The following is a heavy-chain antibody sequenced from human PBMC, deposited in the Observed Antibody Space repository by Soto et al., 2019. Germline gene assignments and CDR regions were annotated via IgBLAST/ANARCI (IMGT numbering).Heavy chain of an antibody. J-gene: IGHJ6*02. CDR2: ISISGGTI. D-gene: IGHD3-3*01. CDR1: GFTVSSYE. CDR3: ARDRGLLTIFGVDIIGGMDV. V-gene: IGHV3-48*03. Sequence: GGSLRLSCAASGFTVSSYEMDWVRQAPGKGLEWVAYISISGGTIYYGDSVEGRFTIPRDNADNSLYLQMNSLRAEDTAVYYCARDRGLLTIFGVDIIGGMDVWGQGTTVTVSS.